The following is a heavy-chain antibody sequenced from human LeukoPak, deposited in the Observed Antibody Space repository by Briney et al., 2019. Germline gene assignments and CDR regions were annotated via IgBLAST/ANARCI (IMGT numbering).Heavy chain of an antibody. CDR1: GYTISSGYD. CDR3: ARIDSSGWFRGGDY. V-gene: IGHV4-38-2*02. Sequence: PSETLSLTCSVSGYTISSGYDWGWIRQPPGKGLEWIGSIYYSGSTYYNPSLKSRVTISVDTSKNQFSLKLSSVTAADTAVYYCARIDSSGWFRGGDYWGQGTLVTVSS. J-gene: IGHJ4*02. CDR2: IYYSGST. D-gene: IGHD6-19*01.